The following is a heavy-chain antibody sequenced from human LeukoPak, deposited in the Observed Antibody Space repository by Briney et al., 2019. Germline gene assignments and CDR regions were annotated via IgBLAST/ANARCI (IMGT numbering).Heavy chain of an antibody. J-gene: IGHJ4*02. Sequence: PGGSLRLSCAASGFTFSSYAMTWGCEAPGKGLEWVSTIISSIGYTYYADSVKGRVTISRDNSKNTLFLRMNSLRAEDTAVYYCARDRGGTNRPLYIDYWGQGTLVSVSS. CDR3: ARDRGGTNRPLYIDY. V-gene: IGHV3-23*01. D-gene: IGHD2-15*01. CDR2: IISSIGYT. CDR1: GFTFSSYA.